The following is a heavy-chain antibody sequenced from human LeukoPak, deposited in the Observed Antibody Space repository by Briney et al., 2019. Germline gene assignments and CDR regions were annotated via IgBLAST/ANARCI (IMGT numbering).Heavy chain of an antibody. CDR2: IWYDGSNK. Sequence: PGGSLRLSCAASGFTFSSYGMHWVRQAPGKGLEWVAVIWYDGSNKYYADSVKGRFTISRDNSKNTLYLQMNSLRAEDTAVYYCARDRTPYGTGTTHWFDPWGQGTLVTVSS. V-gene: IGHV3-33*01. D-gene: IGHD1-7*01. J-gene: IGHJ5*02. CDR3: ARDRTPYGTGTTHWFDP. CDR1: GFTFSSYG.